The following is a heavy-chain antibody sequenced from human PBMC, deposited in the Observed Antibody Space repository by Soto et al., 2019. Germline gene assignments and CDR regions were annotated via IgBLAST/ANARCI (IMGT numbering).Heavy chain of an antibody. V-gene: IGHV3-48*03. D-gene: IGHD6-19*01. CDR2: ISSSGSTI. J-gene: IGHJ6*02. Sequence: GGSLRLSCAASGFTFSSYEMNWVRQAPGKGLEWVSYISSSGSTIYYADSVKGRFTISRDNAKNSLYLQMNSLRAEDTAVYYCARDRADYGMDVWGQGTTGTVSS. CDR1: GFTFSSYE. CDR3: ARDRADYGMDV.